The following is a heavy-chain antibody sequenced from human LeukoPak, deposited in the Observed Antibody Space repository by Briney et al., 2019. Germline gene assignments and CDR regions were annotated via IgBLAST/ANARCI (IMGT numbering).Heavy chain of an antibody. V-gene: IGHV1-8*03. D-gene: IGHD3-3*01. Sequence: GASVKVSCKASGYAFTSYDINWVRQATGQGLEWMGWMNPNSGNTGYAQKFQGRVTITRNTSISTAYMELSSLRSEDTAVYYCARSLNFWSGYYFSGGAAYWYFDLWGRGTLVTVSS. CDR2: MNPNSGNT. J-gene: IGHJ2*01. CDR1: GYAFTSYD. CDR3: ARSLNFWSGYYFSGGAAYWYFDL.